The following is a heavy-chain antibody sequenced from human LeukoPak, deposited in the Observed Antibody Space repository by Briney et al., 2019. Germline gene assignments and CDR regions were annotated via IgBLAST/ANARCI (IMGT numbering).Heavy chain of an antibody. CDR3: ARSLGRLQSPVFDY. CDR2: IKQDGSEK. Sequence: PGGSLRPSCAASGFTFSSYWMSWVRQAPGKGLEWVANIKQDGSEKYYVDSVKGRFTISRDNAKNSLYLQMNSLRAEDTAVYYCARSLGRLQSPVFDYWGQGTLVTVSS. D-gene: IGHD5-24*01. J-gene: IGHJ4*02. V-gene: IGHV3-7*01. CDR1: GFTFSSYW.